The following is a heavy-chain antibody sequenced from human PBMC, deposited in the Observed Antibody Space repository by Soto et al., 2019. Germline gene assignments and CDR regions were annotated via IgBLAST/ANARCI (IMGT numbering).Heavy chain of an antibody. J-gene: IGHJ4*02. Sequence: SETLSLTCTVSGGSISSGDYYWSWIRQPPGKGLEWIGYIYYSGSTYYNPSLKSRVTISVDTSKNQFSLKLSSVTAADTAVYYCARARYSSGWYCDYWGQGTLVTVSS. CDR1: GGSISSGDYY. CDR3: ARARYSSGWYCDY. CDR2: IYYSGST. D-gene: IGHD6-19*01. V-gene: IGHV4-30-4*01.